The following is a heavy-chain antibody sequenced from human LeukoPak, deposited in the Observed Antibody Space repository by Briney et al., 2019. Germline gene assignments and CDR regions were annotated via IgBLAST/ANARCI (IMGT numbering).Heavy chain of an antibody. D-gene: IGHD6-6*01. CDR1: GFRFNTFW. Sequence: GGSLRLSCAASGFRFNTFWMSWVRQAPGKGLEWVSGINWNGGSTGYADSVKGRFTISRDNAKNSLYLQMNSLRAEDTALYYCARGGIAARPKYYYYYMDVWGKGTTVTVSS. CDR3: ARGGIAARPKYYYYYMDV. J-gene: IGHJ6*03. V-gene: IGHV3-20*04. CDR2: INWNGGST.